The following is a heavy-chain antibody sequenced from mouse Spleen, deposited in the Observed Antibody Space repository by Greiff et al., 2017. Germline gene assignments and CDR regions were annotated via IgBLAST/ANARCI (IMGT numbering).Heavy chain of an antibody. Sequence: EVQRVESGAELVKPGASVKLSCTASGFNIKDTYMHWVKQRPEQGLEWIGRIDPANGNTKYDPKFQGKATITADTSSNTAYLQLSSLTSEDTAVYYCARRRDFDVWGAGTTVTVSS. J-gene: IGHJ1*01. V-gene: IGHV14-3*02. CDR3: ARRRDFDV. CDR2: IDPANGNT. CDR1: GFNIKDTY.